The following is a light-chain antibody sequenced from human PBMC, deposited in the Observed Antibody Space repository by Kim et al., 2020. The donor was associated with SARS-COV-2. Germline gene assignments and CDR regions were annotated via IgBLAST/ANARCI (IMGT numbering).Light chain of an antibody. CDR3: QAWDSNTGV. Sequence: SYELTQPPSVSVSPGQTATITCSGDGLGDKYVCWFQQKPGQSPVMVTYQDSRRPSGIPERFSGSNSGNTATLTIRGTQAIDEADYYCQAWDSNTGVFGTGTKVTVL. CDR2: QDS. J-gene: IGLJ1*01. CDR1: GLGDKY. V-gene: IGLV3-1*01.